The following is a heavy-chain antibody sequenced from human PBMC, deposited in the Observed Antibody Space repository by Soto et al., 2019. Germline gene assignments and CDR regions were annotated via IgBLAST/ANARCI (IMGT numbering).Heavy chain of an antibody. CDR3: ASLVVGYSSGWPLDY. CDR1: GGTFSSYA. V-gene: IGHV1-69*13. Sequence: GASVKVSCKASGGTFSSYAISWVRQAPGQGLEWMGGIIPIFGTANYAQKFQGRVTITADESTSTAYMELSSLRSEDTAVYYCASLVVGYSSGWPLDYWGQGTLVTVSS. CDR2: IIPIFGTA. D-gene: IGHD6-19*01. J-gene: IGHJ4*02.